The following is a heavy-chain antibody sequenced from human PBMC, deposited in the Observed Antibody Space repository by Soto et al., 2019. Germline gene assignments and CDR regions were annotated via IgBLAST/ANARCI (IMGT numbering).Heavy chain of an antibody. D-gene: IGHD1-26*01. CDR2: ISAYNGNT. CDR3: VRAGWELSSVPWFGP. CDR1: GYTFTSYG. V-gene: IGHV1-18*04. Sequence: AAVKVSCKASGYTFTSYGISWVRQAPGQGLEWMGWISAYNGNTNYAQKLQGRVTMTTDTSTSTAYMELRSLRSDDTAVYYCVRAGWELSSVPWFGPRGQVHLVAVSS. J-gene: IGHJ5*02.